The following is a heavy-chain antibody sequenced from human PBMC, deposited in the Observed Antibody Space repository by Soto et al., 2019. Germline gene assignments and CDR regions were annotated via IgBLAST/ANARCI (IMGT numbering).Heavy chain of an antibody. Sequence: SETLSLTCTVSGGSISSYYWSWIRQPPGKGLEWIGYIYYSGSTNYNPSPKSRVTISVDTSKNQFSLKLSSVTAADTAVYYCARALGGYSYGYVVFDYWGQGTLVTVSS. CDR3: ARALGGYSYGYVVFDY. D-gene: IGHD5-18*01. V-gene: IGHV4-59*01. J-gene: IGHJ4*02. CDR1: GGSISSYY. CDR2: IYYSGST.